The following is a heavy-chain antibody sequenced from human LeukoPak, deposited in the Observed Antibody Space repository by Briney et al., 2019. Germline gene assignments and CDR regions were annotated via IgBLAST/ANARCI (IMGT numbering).Heavy chain of an antibody. CDR1: GFTFSDYY. V-gene: IGHV3-11*04. J-gene: IGHJ4*02. D-gene: IGHD5-12*01. Sequence: GGSLRLSCAASGFTFSDYYMSWIRQAPGKGLEWVSYISFSVSSKYYADSVKGRFTISRDNAKNSLYLQMNSLRAEDTAVYYCESPGKWRGYDYSFDYWGREPLVTVSS. CDR2: ISFSVSSK. CDR3: ESPGKWRGYDYSFDY.